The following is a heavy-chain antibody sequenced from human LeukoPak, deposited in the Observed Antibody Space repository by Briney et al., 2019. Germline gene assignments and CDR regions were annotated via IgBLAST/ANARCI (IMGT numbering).Heavy chain of an antibody. V-gene: IGHV4-39*07. CDR3: ARLLESVAVAEGGYYFDY. CDR2: IYYSGST. J-gene: IGHJ4*02. D-gene: IGHD6-19*01. CDR1: GGSISSSSYY. Sequence: SETLSLTCTVPGGSISSSSYYWGWIRQPPGKGLEWIGSIYYSGSTYYNPSLKSRVTISVDTSKNQFSLKLSSVTAADTAVYYCARLLESVAVAEGGYYFDYWGQGTLVTVSS.